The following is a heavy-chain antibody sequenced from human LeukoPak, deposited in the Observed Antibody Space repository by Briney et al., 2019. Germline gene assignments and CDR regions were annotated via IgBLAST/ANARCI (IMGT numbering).Heavy chain of an antibody. CDR1: GFNLKSYG. V-gene: IGHV3-23*01. CDR3: AKAPFHGDSIPYYFDY. CDR2: ISGTGMST. D-gene: IGHD4-17*01. J-gene: IGHJ4*02. Sequence: GGSLRLSCAASGFNLKSYGMSWVRQAPGKGLEWVSFISGTGMSTYYTDSVKGRFTISRDNSKSTVFMQMNSLRVDDTAVYYCAKAPFHGDSIPYYFDYWGQGTLVTVSS.